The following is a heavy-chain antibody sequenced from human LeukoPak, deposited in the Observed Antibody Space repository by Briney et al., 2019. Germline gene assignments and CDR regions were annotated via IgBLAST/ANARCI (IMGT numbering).Heavy chain of an antibody. J-gene: IGHJ4*02. CDR3: AKNRDYYDSSGYYLD. D-gene: IGHD3-22*01. Sequence: GGSLRLSCAASGFTFSSYAMSWVRQAPGEGLEWVSAISGSGGSTYYADSVKGRFTISRDNSKNTLYLQMNSLRAEDTAVYYCAKNRDYYDSSGYYLDWGQGTLVTVSS. V-gene: IGHV3-23*01. CDR1: GFTFSSYA. CDR2: ISGSGGST.